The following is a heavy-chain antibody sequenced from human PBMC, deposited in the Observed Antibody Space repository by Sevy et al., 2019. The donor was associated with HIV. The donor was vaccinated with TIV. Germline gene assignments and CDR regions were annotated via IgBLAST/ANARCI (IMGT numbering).Heavy chain of an antibody. CDR1: GFTFSNFW. D-gene: IGHD2-21*02. V-gene: IGHV3-7*03. CDR2: IKQDGSEN. J-gene: IGHJ4*02. CDR3: ARDHPCTAPFDY. Sequence: GGSLRLSCAASGFTFSNFWMSWVRQAPGKGLEFVANIKQDGSENFYADSVKGRFTISRDNAKNSLFLQMNNLRVEETAVYYCARDHPCTAPFDYRGQGTLVTVSS.